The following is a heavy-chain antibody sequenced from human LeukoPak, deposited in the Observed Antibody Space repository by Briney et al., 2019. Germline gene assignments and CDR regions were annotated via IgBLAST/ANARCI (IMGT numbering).Heavy chain of an antibody. Sequence: SCKASGFTFDDYAMHWVRQAPGKGLEWVSGISWNSGSIGYADSVKGRFTISRDNAKNSLYLQMNSLRAEDTALYYCAKGYRKGRWLPLDYWGQGTLVTVSS. CDR3: AKGYRKGRWLPLDY. D-gene: IGHD5-24*01. CDR2: ISWNSGSI. V-gene: IGHV3-9*01. CDR1: GFTFDDYA. J-gene: IGHJ4*02.